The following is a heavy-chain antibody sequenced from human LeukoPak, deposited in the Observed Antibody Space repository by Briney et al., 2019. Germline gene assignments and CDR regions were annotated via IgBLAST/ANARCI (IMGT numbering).Heavy chain of an antibody. Sequence: SGTLSLTCAVSGGSISSSNWWSWVRQPPGKGLEWMGEIYHSGSTNYNPSLKSRVTISVDKSKNQFSLKLSSVTAADTAVYYCARDGRGYSSGWYYFDYWGQGTLVTVSS. CDR2: IYHSGST. CDR1: GGSISSSNW. V-gene: IGHV4-4*02. CDR3: ARDGRGYSSGWYYFDY. J-gene: IGHJ4*02. D-gene: IGHD6-19*01.